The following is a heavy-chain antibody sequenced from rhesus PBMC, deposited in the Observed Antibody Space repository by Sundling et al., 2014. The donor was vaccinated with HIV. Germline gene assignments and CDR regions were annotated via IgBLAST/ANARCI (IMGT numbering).Heavy chain of an antibody. Sequence: QVRLQESGPGLVKPSETLSLTCAVSGGSISSSNWNWIRQAPGRGLEWIGYIYGSASSTNYNPSLKSRVTLSVDTSKNQLSLKLSSVTAADTAVYYCATTGPWTGYYSFDYWGRGSPGHRLL. D-gene: IGHD3-3*01. CDR3: ATTGPWTGYYSFDY. J-gene: IGHJ4*01. CDR2: IYGSASST. V-gene: IGHV4-169*01. CDR1: GGSISSSN.